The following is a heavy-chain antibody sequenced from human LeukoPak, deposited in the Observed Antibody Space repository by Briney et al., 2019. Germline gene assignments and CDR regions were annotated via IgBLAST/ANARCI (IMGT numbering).Heavy chain of an antibody. CDR3: AKARYSSSWYSWFDP. J-gene: IGHJ5*02. CDR1: GFTLSSYA. Sequence: GGSLRLSCAASGFTLSSYAMSWVRQAPGKGLEWVSAISGSGGSTYYADSVKGRFTISRDNSKNTLYLQMNSLRAEDTAVYYCAKARYSSSWYSWFDPLGQGTLVNVSS. D-gene: IGHD6-13*01. V-gene: IGHV3-23*01. CDR2: ISGSGGST.